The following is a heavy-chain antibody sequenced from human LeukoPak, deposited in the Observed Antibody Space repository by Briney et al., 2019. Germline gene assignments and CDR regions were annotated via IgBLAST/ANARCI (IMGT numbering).Heavy chain of an antibody. D-gene: IGHD3-10*01. V-gene: IGHV3-7*01. CDR1: GVTSSSDW. CDR3: ARAGYGSGSYYHPSHLFVY. J-gene: IGHJ4*02. CDR2: IKQDGGVK. Sequence: RGSPRLSCAPPGVTSSSDWMCSVRQAPRKRPEWVANIKQDGGVKYTVDSVKGRFTISRDNAKNSLYLQMNSLRAEDTAVYYCARAGYGSGSYYHPSHLFVYWGQGTLVTVSS.